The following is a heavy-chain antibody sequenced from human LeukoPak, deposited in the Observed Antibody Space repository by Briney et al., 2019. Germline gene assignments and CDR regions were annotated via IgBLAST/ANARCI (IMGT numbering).Heavy chain of an antibody. Sequence: SVKVSCKASGYTFTSYGISWVRQAPGQGLEWMGGIIPIFGTANYAQKFQGRVTITADESTSTAYMELSSLRSEDTAVYYCARDLITDTAMVIPYFQHWGQGTLVTVSS. CDR2: IIPIFGTA. J-gene: IGHJ1*01. D-gene: IGHD5-18*01. V-gene: IGHV1-69*13. CDR3: ARDLITDTAMVIPYFQH. CDR1: GYTFTSYG.